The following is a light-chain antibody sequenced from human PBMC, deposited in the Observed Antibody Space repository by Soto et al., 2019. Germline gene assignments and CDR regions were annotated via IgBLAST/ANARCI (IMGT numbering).Light chain of an antibody. CDR3: QQSYSTPWT. CDR1: QSISVY. V-gene: IGKV1-39*01. Sequence: DIQMTQSPSSLSGSAGDRVTITCRASQSISVYLNWYQQKPGKAPKVLMYGTSILQTGVSSRVSGSGAGTDFPLTINRLQPEDCATYSCQQSYSTPWTVGQAKKVEL. J-gene: IGKJ1*01. CDR2: GTS.